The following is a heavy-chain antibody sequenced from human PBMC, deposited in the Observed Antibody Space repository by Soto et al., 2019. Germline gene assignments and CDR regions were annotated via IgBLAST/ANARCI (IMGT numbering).Heavy chain of an antibody. Sequence: EVQLVESGGGLVQPGGSLRLSCTGSGFNFSRFWTHWVRQVPGRGLVWVSHINSDGSRTSYADSVKGRFTISRDNAKNTLYLQMNSLRAEDTAVYYCARDLSSCSSARCYSFYYGMDVWGQGTTVTVSS. J-gene: IGHJ6*02. CDR1: GFNFSRFW. CDR2: INSDGSRT. CDR3: ARDLSSCSSARCYSFYYGMDV. D-gene: IGHD2-2*01. V-gene: IGHV3-74*01.